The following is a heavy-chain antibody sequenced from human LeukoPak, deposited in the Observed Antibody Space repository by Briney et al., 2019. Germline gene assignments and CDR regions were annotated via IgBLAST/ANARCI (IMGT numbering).Heavy chain of an antibody. CDR1: GGTFSSYA. J-gene: IGHJ4*02. D-gene: IGHD3-22*01. CDR2: ISAYNGST. V-gene: IGHV1-18*01. Sequence: ASVKVSCKASGGTFSSYAISWVRQAPGQGLEWMGWISAYNGSTNYAQKLQGRVTMTRDMSTSTVYMELSSLRSEDTAVYYCARVGSWEYYDSSGSGDPFDYWGQGTLVTVSS. CDR3: ARVGSWEYYDSSGSGDPFDY.